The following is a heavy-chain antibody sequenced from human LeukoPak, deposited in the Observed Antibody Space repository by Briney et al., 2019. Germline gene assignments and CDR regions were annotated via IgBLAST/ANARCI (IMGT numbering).Heavy chain of an antibody. V-gene: IGHV4-34*01. CDR2: INHSGST. D-gene: IGHD2-2*01. J-gene: IGHJ4*02. Sequence: SETLSLTCAVYGGSFSGYYWGWIRQPPGKGLEWIGEINHSGSTNYNPSLKSRVTISVDTSKNQFSLKLSSVTAADTAVYYCARGGVIVVVPAAMGSGFDYWGQGTLVTVSS. CDR3: ARGGVIVVVPAAMGSGFDY. CDR1: GGSFSGYY.